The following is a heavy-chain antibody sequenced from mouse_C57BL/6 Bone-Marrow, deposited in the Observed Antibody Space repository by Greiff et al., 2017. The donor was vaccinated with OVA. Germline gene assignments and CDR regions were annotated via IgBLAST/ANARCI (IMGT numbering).Heavy chain of an antibody. CDR1: GFTFSSYG. V-gene: IGHV5-6*01. D-gene: IGHD2-2*01. CDR3: ANMVTTAY. Sequence: EVQGVESGGDLVKPGGSLKLSCAASGFTFSSYGMSWVRQTPDKRLEWVATISSGGSYTYYPDSVKGRFTISRDNAKNTLYLQMSSLKSEDTAMYYCANMVTTAYWGQGTLVTVSA. CDR2: ISSGGSYT. J-gene: IGHJ3*01.